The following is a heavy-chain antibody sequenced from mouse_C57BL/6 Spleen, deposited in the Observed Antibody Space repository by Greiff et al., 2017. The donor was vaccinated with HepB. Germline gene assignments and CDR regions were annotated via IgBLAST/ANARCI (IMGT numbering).Heavy chain of an antibody. D-gene: IGHD2-1*01. CDR3: VKEGIYYGNFFDY. Sequence: GGGLVQPKGSLKLSCAASGFRFNTYAMNWVRQAPGKGLEWVARIRSKSNNYATYYADSVKDRFTISRDDSESMLYLQMNNLKTEDTAMYYCVKEGIYYGNFFDYWGQGTTLTVSS. CDR1: GFRFNTYA. J-gene: IGHJ2*01. CDR2: IRSKSNNYAT. V-gene: IGHV10-1*01.